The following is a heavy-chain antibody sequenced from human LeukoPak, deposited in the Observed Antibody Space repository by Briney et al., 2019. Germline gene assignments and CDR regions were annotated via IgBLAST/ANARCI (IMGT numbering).Heavy chain of an antibody. D-gene: IGHD2-8*02. Sequence: PSETLPLTCTVSGGSISSSSYYWGWIRQPPGKGLEWIGSIYYSGSTYYNPSLKSRVTISVDTSKNQFSLKLSSVTAADTAVYYCARDPGGGVFVRPSGPDHWGQGTLVTVSS. CDR1: GGSISSSSYY. CDR2: IYYSGST. CDR3: ARDPGGGVFVRPSGPDH. J-gene: IGHJ4*02. V-gene: IGHV4-39*07.